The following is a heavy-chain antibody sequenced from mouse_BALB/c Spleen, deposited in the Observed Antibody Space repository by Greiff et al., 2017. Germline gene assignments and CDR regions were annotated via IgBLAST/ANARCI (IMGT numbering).Heavy chain of an antibody. D-gene: IGHD2-4*01. CDR1: GYAFTNYL. Sequence: VQLQQSGAELVRPGTSVKVSCKASGYAFTNYLIEWVKQRPGQGLEWIGVINPGSGGTNYNEKFKGKATLTADKSSSTAYMQLSSLTSDDSAVYFCAREGDYDYAMDYWGQGTSVTVSS. J-gene: IGHJ4*01. CDR3: AREGDYDYAMDY. V-gene: IGHV1-54*01. CDR2: INPGSGGT.